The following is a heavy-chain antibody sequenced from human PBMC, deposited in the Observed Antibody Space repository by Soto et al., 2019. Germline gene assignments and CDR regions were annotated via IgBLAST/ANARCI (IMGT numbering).Heavy chain of an antibody. Sequence: GGPQRLYCAASGLTFSSYGLHWVRQDPGKGLEWVAVISYDGSNKYYADSVRGRFTISRDNSKNTLYLQMNSLRAEDTAVYYCAKGSCSSTSCYLFDVYYYMDVWGKGTTVTVSS. CDR2: ISYDGSNK. V-gene: IGHV3-30*18. D-gene: IGHD2-2*01. J-gene: IGHJ6*03. CDR1: GLTFSSYG. CDR3: AKGSCSSTSCYLFDVYYYMDV.